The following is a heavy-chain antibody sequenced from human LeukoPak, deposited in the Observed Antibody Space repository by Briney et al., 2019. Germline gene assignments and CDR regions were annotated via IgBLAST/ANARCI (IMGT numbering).Heavy chain of an antibody. CDR2: INWNGGST. CDR3: ARVSYCSSSDCSFDY. CDR1: GFTFDDYG. Sequence: GGSLRLSCAASGFTFDDYGMSWVRQAPGKGLEWVSGINWNGGSTGYADSVKGRFTISRDNAKNSLYLQMNSLRAEDTAVYYCARVSYCSSSDCSFDYWGQGTLVTVSS. J-gene: IGHJ4*02. D-gene: IGHD2-2*01. V-gene: IGHV3-20*04.